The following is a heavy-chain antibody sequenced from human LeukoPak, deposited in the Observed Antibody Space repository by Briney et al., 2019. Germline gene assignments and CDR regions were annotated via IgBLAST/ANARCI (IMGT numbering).Heavy chain of an antibody. CDR2: IYYSGST. V-gene: IGHV4-30-4*07. D-gene: IGHD3-10*01. CDR1: GGSISSGGYS. J-gene: IGHJ4*02. Sequence: SQTLSLTCAVSGGSISSGGYSWSWIRQPPGKGLEWIGYIYYSGSTNYNPSLKSRVTISVDTSKNQFSPKLSSVTAADTAVYYCARASRGSGSYYPVFDYWGQGTLVTVSS. CDR3: ARASRGSGSYYPVFDY.